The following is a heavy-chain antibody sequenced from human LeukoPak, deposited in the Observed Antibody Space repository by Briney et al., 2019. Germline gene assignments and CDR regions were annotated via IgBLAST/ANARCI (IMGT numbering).Heavy chain of an antibody. Sequence: GGSLRLSCAASNFTFSSYSMNWVRQAPGKGLEWVSSISSSSTYIYYADSVKGRFTISRDNAKNSLNLQMNSLRAEDTAVYYCAREGMVRGVIIYWGQRTLVTVSS. CDR3: AREGMVRGVIIY. CDR2: ISSSSTYI. D-gene: IGHD3-10*01. V-gene: IGHV3-21*01. CDR1: NFTFSSYS. J-gene: IGHJ4*02.